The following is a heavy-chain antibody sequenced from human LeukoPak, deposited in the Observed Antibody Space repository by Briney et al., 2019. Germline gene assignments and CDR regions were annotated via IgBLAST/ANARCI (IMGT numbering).Heavy chain of an antibody. D-gene: IGHD3-10*01. CDR3: ARDHEDLYGAGSYKL. CDR2: ISAYNGKT. CDR1: GYNFISFG. J-gene: IGHJ4*02. Sequence: GASVKVSCKTSGYNFISFGISWVRQAPGQGPEWMGWISAYNGKTEHAQKFQDRVTMTRDTSTSTAYMEMRNLSTDDTAIYYCARDHEDLYGAGSYKLWGQGTLVIVSS. V-gene: IGHV1-18*01.